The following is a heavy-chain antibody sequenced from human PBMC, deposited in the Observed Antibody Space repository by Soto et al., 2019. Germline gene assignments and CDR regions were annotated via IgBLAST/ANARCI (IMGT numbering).Heavy chain of an antibody. D-gene: IGHD3-10*01. CDR2: IWYDGSNK. Sequence: QVQLVESGGGVVQPGRSLRLSCAASGFTFSSYGMHWVRQAPGKGLEWVAVIWYDGSNKYYADSVKGRFTISRDNSKNTLYLQMNSLRAEDTAVYYCARYEWFGELSVYYWGPGTLVTVSS. CDR3: ARYEWFGELSVYY. V-gene: IGHV3-33*01. CDR1: GFTFSSYG. J-gene: IGHJ4*02.